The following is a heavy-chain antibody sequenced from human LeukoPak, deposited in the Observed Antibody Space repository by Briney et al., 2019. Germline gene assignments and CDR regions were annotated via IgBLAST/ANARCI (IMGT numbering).Heavy chain of an antibody. Sequence: GGSLRLSCAASGFTFSSYAMSWVRQAPGKELERVSAISGSGGSTYYADSVKGRFTISRDNSKNTLYLQMNSLRAEDTAVYYCAKDPYYDFWSGYRVDNWFDPWGQGTLVTVSS. V-gene: IGHV3-23*01. D-gene: IGHD3-3*01. CDR2: ISGSGGST. CDR1: GFTFSSYA. J-gene: IGHJ5*02. CDR3: AKDPYYDFWSGYRVDNWFDP.